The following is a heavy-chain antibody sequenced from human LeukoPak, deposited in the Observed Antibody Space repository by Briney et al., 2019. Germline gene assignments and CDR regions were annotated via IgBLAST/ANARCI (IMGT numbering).Heavy chain of an antibody. Sequence: ASVTVSCTASGYRFISNYIQWVRQAPGLGPEWIGWMHPGNGNTRYAEKFQGRVTMTRDTSINTAYMDLSSLRSDDTAVYYCAREGSYCVGGDCYSFDFWGQGTQITVSS. CDR1: GYRFISNY. CDR3: AREGSYCVGGDCYSFDF. CDR2: MHPGNGNT. J-gene: IGHJ4*02. D-gene: IGHD2-15*01. V-gene: IGHV1-2*02.